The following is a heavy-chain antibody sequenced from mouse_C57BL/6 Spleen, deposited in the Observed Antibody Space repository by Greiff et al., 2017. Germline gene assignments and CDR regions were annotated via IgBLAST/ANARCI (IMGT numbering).Heavy chain of an antibody. CDR3: ERVYYYGSSP. V-gene: IGHV1-82*01. CDR1: GYAFSSSW. J-gene: IGHJ3*01. Sequence: VQLQQSGPELVKPGASVKISCKASGYAFSSSWMNWVKQRPGKGLEWIGRIYPGDGDTNYNGKFKGKATLTADKSSSTAYMQLSSLTSEDSAVYFCERVYYYGSSPWGQGTLVTVSA. D-gene: IGHD1-1*01. CDR2: IYPGDGDT.